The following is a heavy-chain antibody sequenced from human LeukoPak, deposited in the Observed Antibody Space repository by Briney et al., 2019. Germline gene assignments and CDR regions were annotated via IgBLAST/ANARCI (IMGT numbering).Heavy chain of an antibody. CDR1: GFTFSSYG. Sequence: GGSLRLSCAASGFTFSSYGMSWVRQAPGKGLEWVSAISGSGGSTYYADSVKGRFTISRDNSKNTLYLQMNSLRAEDTAVYYCAKGRRISMIVVVTAPLAFDIWGQGTMVTVSS. V-gene: IGHV3-23*01. CDR3: AKGRRISMIVVVTAPLAFDI. J-gene: IGHJ3*02. CDR2: ISGSGGST. D-gene: IGHD3-22*01.